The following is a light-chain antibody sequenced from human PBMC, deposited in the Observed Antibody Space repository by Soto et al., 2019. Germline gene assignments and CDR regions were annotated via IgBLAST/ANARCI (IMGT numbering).Light chain of an antibody. J-gene: IGKJ2*01. V-gene: IGKV4-1*01. CDR1: QNVFSSFDNKNN. CDR2: WAS. Sequence: DIVMTQSPDSLAVSLGERATINCKSSQNVFSSFDNKNNLTWYQHKPGQPPKLLIYWASTREFGVPDRFSGSGSGTDFILSISSLQAEDVAVYDCEQHYTTPYTFGQGTKLEIK. CDR3: EQHYTTPYT.